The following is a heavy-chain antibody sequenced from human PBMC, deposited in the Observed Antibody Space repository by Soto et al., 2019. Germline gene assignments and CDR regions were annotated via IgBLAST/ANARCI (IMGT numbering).Heavy chain of an antibody. D-gene: IGHD2-15*01. CDR1: EFTFSNFG. V-gene: IGHV3-33*01. CDR2: IYYDGSNE. J-gene: IGHJ3*02. Sequence: QEQLVESGGGVVQPGRSLRLSCAASEFTFSNFGMHWVRQAPGKGLEWVAVIYYDGSNEYYADSVKGRFTISRDNSKNTLYLQMNSLRAEDTAVYYCARVDVVVAADAFDIWGQGTMVTVSS. CDR3: ARVDVVVAADAFDI.